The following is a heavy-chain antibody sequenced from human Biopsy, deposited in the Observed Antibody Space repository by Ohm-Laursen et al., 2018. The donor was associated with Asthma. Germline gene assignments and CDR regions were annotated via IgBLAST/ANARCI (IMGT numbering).Heavy chain of an antibody. CDR3: ARGDSSNWSHYYFDY. CDR2: IYSGGTS. D-gene: IGHD3-22*01. CDR1: GFAVGRGH. J-gene: IGHJ4*02. V-gene: IGHV3-53*01. Sequence: GSLRLSCSASGFAVGRGHMFWVRQAPGKGLEWVSVIYSGGTSHTADSVRGRFTISRDYSKNTLYLQMHSLRAEDTAVYYCARGDSSNWSHYYFDYWGQGTLVTVSS.